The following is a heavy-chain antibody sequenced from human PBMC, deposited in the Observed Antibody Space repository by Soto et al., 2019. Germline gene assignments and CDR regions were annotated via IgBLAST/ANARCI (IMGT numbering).Heavy chain of an antibody. Sequence: GSLRLSCAASGFTVSGYSREWVRQAPGKGLEWVSSISSTSAYIFYADSVKGRFTISKDNPGNSLYLQMNSLRAEDTAMYYCARVAVENTSLFDYWGQGTLVTVPS. J-gene: IGHJ4*02. D-gene: IGHD6-19*01. V-gene: IGHV3-21*01. CDR2: ISSTSAYI. CDR3: ARVAVENTSLFDY. CDR1: GFTVSGYS.